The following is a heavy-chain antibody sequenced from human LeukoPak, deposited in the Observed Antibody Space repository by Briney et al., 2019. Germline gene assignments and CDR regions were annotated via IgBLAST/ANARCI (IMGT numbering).Heavy chain of an antibody. D-gene: IGHD6-19*01. Sequence: GGSLRLSCAASGFTFSSYAMHWVRQAPGKGLEWVAVISYDGSNKYYADSVKGRFTISRDNSKNTLYLQMNSPRAEDTAVYYCASAAVAGTFDYWGQGTLVTVSS. CDR1: GFTFSSYA. CDR3: ASAAVAGTFDY. V-gene: IGHV3-30-3*01. J-gene: IGHJ4*02. CDR2: ISYDGSNK.